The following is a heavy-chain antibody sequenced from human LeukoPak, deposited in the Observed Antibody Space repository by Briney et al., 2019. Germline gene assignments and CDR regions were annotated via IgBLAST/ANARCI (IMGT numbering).Heavy chain of an antibody. Sequence: GGSLRLSCAASGFTFSSYDMSWVRQAPGKGLEWVSVISGSGGSTYYADSVKGRFTISRDNSKNTTYLKMNSLRAEDTAVYYCAKRYCSGGSCYSHAPIDYWGQGTLVTVSS. V-gene: IGHV3-23*01. CDR3: AKRYCSGGSCYSHAPIDY. J-gene: IGHJ4*02. CDR2: ISGSGGST. D-gene: IGHD2-15*01. CDR1: GFTFSSYD.